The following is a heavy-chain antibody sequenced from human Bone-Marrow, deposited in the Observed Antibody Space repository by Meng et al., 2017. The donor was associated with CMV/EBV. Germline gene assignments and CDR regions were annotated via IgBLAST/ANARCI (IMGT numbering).Heavy chain of an antibody. Sequence: GSLRLSCTVSGGSVSSNTYYWAWIRQPPGKGLEWIGSIYYSGSTYYNPSLKSRVTISVDMSKNQFSLKLSSVTAADTAVYYCARQGDGSGSYFYYGMDVWGQGTTVTVSS. CDR3: ARQGDGSGSYFYYGMDV. CDR2: IYYSGST. D-gene: IGHD3-10*01. V-gene: IGHV4-39*01. J-gene: IGHJ6*02. CDR1: GGSVSSNTYY.